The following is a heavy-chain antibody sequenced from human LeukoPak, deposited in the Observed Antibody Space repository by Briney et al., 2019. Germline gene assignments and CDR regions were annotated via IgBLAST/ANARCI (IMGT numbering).Heavy chain of an antibody. CDR3: ARADYYGSGNYRYYYYMDV. J-gene: IGHJ6*03. Sequence: PGGSLRLSCAASGFTFSSYGMHWVRQAPGKGLEWVAFIRYDGSNKYYADSVKGRFAISRDNSKSTLYLQMNSLRPEDTAVYYCARADYYGSGNYRYYYYMDVWGKGTTVTVSS. CDR2: IRYDGSNK. CDR1: GFTFSSYG. D-gene: IGHD3-10*01. V-gene: IGHV3-30*02.